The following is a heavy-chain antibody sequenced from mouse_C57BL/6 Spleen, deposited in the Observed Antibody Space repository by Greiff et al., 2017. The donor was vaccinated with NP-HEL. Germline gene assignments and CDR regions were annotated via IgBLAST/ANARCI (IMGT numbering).Heavy chain of an antibody. D-gene: IGHD4-1*02. CDR3: ASLNSYYFDY. CDR1: GFTFTDYY. Sequence: EVQLVESGGGLVQPGGSLSLSCAASGFTFTDYYMSWVRQPPGKALEWLGFIRNKANGYTTEYSASVKGRFTISRDNSQSILYLQMNALRAEDSATYYCASLNSYYFDYWGQGTTLTVSS. J-gene: IGHJ2*01. CDR2: IRNKANGYTT. V-gene: IGHV7-3*01.